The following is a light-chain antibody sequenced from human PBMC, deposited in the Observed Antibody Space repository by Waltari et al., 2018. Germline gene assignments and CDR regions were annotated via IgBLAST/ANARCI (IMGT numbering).Light chain of an antibody. CDR1: SGSLSSTSY. V-gene: IGLV8-61*01. CDR2: KAN. Sequence: QTVVTQEPSLSVSPGGTVTLTCALSSGSLSSTSYASWYQQSPGQTPRTLVYKANIRSSGVPERFSGSVLGNKAFLIITGARAEDESTYYCLLYMGSGIWVFGGGTKLTVL. J-gene: IGLJ3*02. CDR3: LLYMGSGIWV.